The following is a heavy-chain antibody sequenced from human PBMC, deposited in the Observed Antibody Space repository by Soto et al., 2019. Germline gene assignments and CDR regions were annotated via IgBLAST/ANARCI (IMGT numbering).Heavy chain of an antibody. Sequence: SETLSLTCAVYGGSFSGYYWTWIRQPPGAGLEWTGEINHSGSTNYNPSLKSRVTISVDTSKNQFSLKLTSVTAADTAVYYCARDKITGLFDYWGQGTLVTVSS. CDR2: INHSGST. CDR1: GGSFSGYY. CDR3: ARDKITGLFDY. J-gene: IGHJ4*02. D-gene: IGHD2-8*02. V-gene: IGHV4-34*01.